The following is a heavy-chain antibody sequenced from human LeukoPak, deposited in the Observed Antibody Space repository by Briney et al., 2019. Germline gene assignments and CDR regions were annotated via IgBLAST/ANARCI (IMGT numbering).Heavy chain of an antibody. CDR3: ARDLRYCSSTSCPRGFDY. J-gene: IGHJ4*02. Sequence: GGYMRRYCAASGFTFSSYARHWLRQAPGNGLEWVAVISYDGSNKYYAYSVKGRFTISRDNSKKTMYLQMNSLRAEDTAVYYCARDLRYCSSTSCPRGFDYWGQGTLVSVCS. D-gene: IGHD2-2*01. CDR1: GFTFSSYA. CDR2: ISYDGSNK. V-gene: IGHV3-30*04.